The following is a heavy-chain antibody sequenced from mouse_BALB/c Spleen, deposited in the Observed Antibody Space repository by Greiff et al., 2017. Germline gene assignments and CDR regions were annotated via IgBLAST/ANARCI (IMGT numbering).Heavy chain of an antibody. D-gene: IGHD2-4*01. V-gene: IGHV2-9*02. Sequence: VQRVESGPGLVAPSQSLSITCTVSGFSLTSYGVHWVRQPPGKGLEWLGVIWAGGSTNYNSALMSRLSISKDNSKSQVFLQMNSLQTDDTAMYYCARDYDYDGAIDYWGQGTSVTVSS. CDR2: IWAGGST. CDR1: GFSLTSYG. J-gene: IGHJ4*01. CDR3: ARDYDYDGAIDY.